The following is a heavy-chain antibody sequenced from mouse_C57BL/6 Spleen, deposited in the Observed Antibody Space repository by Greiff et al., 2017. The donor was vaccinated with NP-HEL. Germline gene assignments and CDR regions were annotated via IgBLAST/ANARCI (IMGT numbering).Heavy chain of an antibody. Sequence: EVKLVESGPELVKPGASVKISCKASGYSFTGYYMNWVKQSPEKSLEWIGEINPSTGGTTYNQKFKAKATLTVDKSSSTAYMQLKSLTSEDSAVYYCARDDTTVAYFDYWGQGTTLTVSS. D-gene: IGHD1-1*01. CDR1: GYSFTGYY. V-gene: IGHV1-42*01. CDR2: INPSTGGT. J-gene: IGHJ2*01. CDR3: ARDDTTVAYFDY.